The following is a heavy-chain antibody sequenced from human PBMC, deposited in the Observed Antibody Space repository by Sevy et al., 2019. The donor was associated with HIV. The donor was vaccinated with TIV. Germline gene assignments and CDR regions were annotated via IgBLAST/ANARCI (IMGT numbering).Heavy chain of an antibody. J-gene: IGHJ4*02. CDR3: IRSRQLGYTAMVPDY. D-gene: IGHD5-18*01. V-gene: IGHV3-49*04. CDR2: MRRKAFAGTT. Sequence: GGSLRLSCSTSGFNLGDYAMSWVRQSPGKGLEWVGFMRRKAFAGTTESAASVKGGFTISTDDSKDSAHLKMNSLRAEDTGVYYCIRSRQLGYTAMVPDYWGQGTLVTVSS. CDR1: GFNLGDYA.